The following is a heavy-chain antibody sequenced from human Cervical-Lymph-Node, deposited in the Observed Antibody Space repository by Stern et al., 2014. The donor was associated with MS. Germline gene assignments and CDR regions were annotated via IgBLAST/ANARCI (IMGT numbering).Heavy chain of an antibody. Sequence: QVQLVQSGAGVKKPRASVTVSCKASGYTFTNFYMHWVRQPPGQGLEWMGIINPSGGSTSYVQKFQGRVTMTRDTSTSTVYMELSSLRSEDTDVYYWAIGAFDIWGQGTMVTVSS. V-gene: IGHV1-46*01. CDR2: INPSGGST. CDR1: GYTFTNFY. CDR3: AIGAFDI. J-gene: IGHJ3*02.